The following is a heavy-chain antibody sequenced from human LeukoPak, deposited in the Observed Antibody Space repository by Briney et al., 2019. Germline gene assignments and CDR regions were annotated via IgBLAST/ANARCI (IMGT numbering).Heavy chain of an antibody. V-gene: IGHV1-24*01. D-gene: IGHD6-13*01. J-gene: IGHJ6*02. CDR1: GYTLTELS. Sequence: ASVKVSCKVSGYTLTELSMHWVRQAPGKGLEWMGGFDPEDGETIYAQKFQGRVTMTEDTSTDTAYMELSSLRSEDTAVSYCATLSSSWYAMGGGVPHYYYYYGMDVWGQGTTVTVSS. CDR3: ATLSSSWYAMGGGVPHYYYYYGMDV. CDR2: FDPEDGET.